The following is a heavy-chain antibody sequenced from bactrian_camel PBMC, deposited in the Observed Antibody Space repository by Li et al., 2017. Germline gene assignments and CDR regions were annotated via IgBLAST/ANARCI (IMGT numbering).Heavy chain of an antibody. D-gene: IGHD1*01. V-gene: IGHV3S67*01. CDR3: AYKPGYCGDGDVSEILFNY. J-gene: IGHJ4*01. CDR1: GLTVSTYC. Sequence: DVQLVESGGGLVQPGGSLGLSCAGSGLTVSTYCMAWFRQTSAKEREVVAAIEPSLSTRYAHFVKGRFIISKDRVKSDLYLQMNSLNPEDTAVYYCAYKPGYCGDGDVSEILFNYWGQGTQVTVS. CDR2: IEPSLST.